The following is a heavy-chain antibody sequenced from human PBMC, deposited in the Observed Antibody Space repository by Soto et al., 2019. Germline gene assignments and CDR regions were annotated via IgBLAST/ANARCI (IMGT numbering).Heavy chain of an antibody. D-gene: IGHD6-13*01. V-gene: IGHV1-69*13. Sequence: GASVKVSCKASGGTFSSYAISWVRQAPGQGLEWMGGIIPIFGTANYAQKFQGRVTITADESTSTAYMELSSLRSEDTAVYYCARDRGEQLNWFDPWGQGTLVTVSS. CDR2: IIPIFGTA. CDR1: GGTFSSYA. J-gene: IGHJ5*02. CDR3: ARDRGEQLNWFDP.